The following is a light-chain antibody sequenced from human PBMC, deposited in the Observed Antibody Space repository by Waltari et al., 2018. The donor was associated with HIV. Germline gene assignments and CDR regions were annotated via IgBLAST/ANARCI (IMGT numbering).Light chain of an antibody. CDR1: KLGDKY. Sequence: SYELTQPPSVSVSPGQTASITCPGDKLGDKYACWYQQKPGQYPVLVIYQDSKRPSGIPERFSGSNSGNTATLTISGTQGMDEADYYCQAWDSSAAVFGGGTKLTVL. CDR2: QDS. V-gene: IGLV3-1*01. CDR3: QAWDSSAAV. J-gene: IGLJ2*01.